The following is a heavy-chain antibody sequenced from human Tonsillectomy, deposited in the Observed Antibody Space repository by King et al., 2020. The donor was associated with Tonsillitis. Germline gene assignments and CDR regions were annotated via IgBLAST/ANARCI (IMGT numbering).Heavy chain of an antibody. CDR1: VFTFSNYW. CDR2: IKEDGSEK. V-gene: IGHV3-7*01. CDR3: AREGRGYSSSSSFDY. Sequence: VQLVESGGGLVQPGGSLRLSCAASVFTFSNYWMSWVRQAPGSGLEWGANIKEDGSEKYYVDFVKGRFTISRDNAKNSLYLQVNSLRAEDTAVYYCAREGRGYSSSSSFDYWGQGNLVTVSS. D-gene: IGHD6-6*01. J-gene: IGHJ4*02.